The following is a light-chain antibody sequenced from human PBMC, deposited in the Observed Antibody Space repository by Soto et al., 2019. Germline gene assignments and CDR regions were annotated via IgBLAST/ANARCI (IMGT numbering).Light chain of an antibody. CDR2: LGS. V-gene: IGKV2-28*01. J-gene: IGKJ1*01. Sequence: DILMTQSPLSLPVTPGEPASISCMASQSLLHSNGYNYLDWYLQKPGQSPQLLIYLGSNRASGVPDRFSGSGSGTDFTLKISRVEAEDVGVYYCMQPLQSWTFGQGTKVDI. CDR3: MQPLQSWT. CDR1: QSLLHSNGYNY.